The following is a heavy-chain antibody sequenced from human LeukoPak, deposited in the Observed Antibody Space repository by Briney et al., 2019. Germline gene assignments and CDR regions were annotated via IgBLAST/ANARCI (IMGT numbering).Heavy chain of an antibody. J-gene: IGHJ4*02. CDR2: IYTGDSDT. Sequence: GESLKISCQASGYTFTSYFIGWVRQMPGEGLEWMGIIYTGDSDTRFSPSFQGQVTISVDKSITTAYLQWSSLKASDTAMYYCARPIAAAGTDLGYWGQGTLVTVSS. V-gene: IGHV5-51*01. D-gene: IGHD6-13*01. CDR3: ARPIAAAGTDLGY. CDR1: GYTFTSYF.